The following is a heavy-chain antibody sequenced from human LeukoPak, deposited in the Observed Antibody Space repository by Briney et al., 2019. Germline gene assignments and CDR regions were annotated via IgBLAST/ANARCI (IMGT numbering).Heavy chain of an antibody. CDR1: GASISSGGYY. Sequence: PSETLSLTCTVSGASISSGGYYWSWIRQHPGKDLEWIGYIYYSGSSYYNPSLKSRVTISVDTPKNQFSLKLSSVTAADTAVYYCARTSPPQVKYSSGWYGRGSLDYWGQGTLVTVSS. J-gene: IGHJ4*02. CDR2: IYYSGSS. V-gene: IGHV4-31*03. D-gene: IGHD6-19*01. CDR3: ARTSPPQVKYSSGWYGRGSLDY.